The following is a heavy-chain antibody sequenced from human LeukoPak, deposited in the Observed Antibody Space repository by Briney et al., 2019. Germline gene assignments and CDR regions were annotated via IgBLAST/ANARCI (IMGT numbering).Heavy chain of an antibody. D-gene: IGHD1-1*01. CDR2: IHYSGIT. J-gene: IGHJ4*02. Sequence: SETLSLTCIVSGDSISTYYCNWVRQPPRKGLEWIGYIHYSGITDYNPSLESRVTISLDTYKNQCSLKLSSVTAADADVYYCARHSTAGVGFDYWGQGTLVSVSS. CDR3: ARHSTAGVGFDY. CDR1: GDSISTYY. V-gene: IGHV4-59*08.